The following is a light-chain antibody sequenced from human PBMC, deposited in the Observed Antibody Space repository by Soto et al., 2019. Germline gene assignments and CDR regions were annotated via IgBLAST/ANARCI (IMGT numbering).Light chain of an antibody. J-gene: IGLJ1*01. V-gene: IGLV2-8*01. CDR3: AAWDDSLNRYV. CDR1: SSDVGGYNY. Sequence: QSALTQPPSASGSPGQSVTISCTGTSSDVGGYNYVSWYQQHPGKAPKVMIYEVSKRPSGVPDRFSGSKSGNTASLAISGLQPEDEADYYCAAWDDSLNRYVFATGTKVTVL. CDR2: EVS.